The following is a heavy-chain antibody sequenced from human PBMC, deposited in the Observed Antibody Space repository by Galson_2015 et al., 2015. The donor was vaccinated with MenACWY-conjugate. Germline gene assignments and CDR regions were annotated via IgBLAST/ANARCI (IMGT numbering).Heavy chain of an antibody. CDR1: GYIFTTYW. CDR2: ISPGDSNT. V-gene: IGHV5-51*01. D-gene: IGHD1-26*01. J-gene: IGHJ6*02. CDR3: ARHPPGGRGMDV. Sequence: QSGAEVKESGESLKISCQGSGYIFTTYWIAWVRQMPGRGLEWVGLISPGDSNTRYSPSFQGQVTISADKSISTAYLQWSSLKASDTAMYYCARHPPGGRGMDVWGQGTTVTVSS.